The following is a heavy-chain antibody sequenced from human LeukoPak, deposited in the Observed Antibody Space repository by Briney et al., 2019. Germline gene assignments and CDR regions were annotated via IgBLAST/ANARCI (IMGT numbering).Heavy chain of an antibody. J-gene: IGHJ4*02. D-gene: IGHD2-15*01. CDR3: ATKFGYCSGGSCGDFDY. Sequence: GASVKVSCKASGCTFSIFPISWVRQATGQGLEWMGGIIPIFGTANYAQKFQGRVTITADESTSTAYMELSSLRSEDTAVYYCATKFGYCSGGSCGDFDYWGQGTLVTVSS. V-gene: IGHV1-69*13. CDR1: GCTFSIFP. CDR2: IIPIFGTA.